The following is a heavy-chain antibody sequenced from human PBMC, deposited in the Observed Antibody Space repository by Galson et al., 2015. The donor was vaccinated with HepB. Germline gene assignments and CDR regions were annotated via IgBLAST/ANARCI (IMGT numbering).Heavy chain of an antibody. CDR3: AKDRGRMTTYYYYMDV. Sequence: SLRLSCAASGFTFDDYAMHWVRQAPGKGLEWVSGISWNSGNIGHADSVKGRFTISRDNVKNSLYLQMNSLRAEDTALYYCAKDRGRMTTYYYYMDVWGKGTTVTVSS. CDR2: ISWNSGNI. V-gene: IGHV3-9*01. CDR1: GFTFDDYA. J-gene: IGHJ6*03. D-gene: IGHD4-17*01.